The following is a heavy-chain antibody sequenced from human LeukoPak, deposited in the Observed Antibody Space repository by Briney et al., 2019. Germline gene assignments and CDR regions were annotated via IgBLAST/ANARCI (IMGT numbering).Heavy chain of an antibody. CDR3: ARYFGIAAAKWFDP. CDR1: GFTFSSYG. J-gene: IGHJ5*02. Sequence: GRSLRLSCAASGFTFSSYGMHWVRQAPGKGLEWVAVIWYDGSNKYYADSVKGRFTISRDNSKNTLYLQMNSLRAEDTAVYYCARYFGIAAAKWFDPWGQGTLVTVSS. CDR2: IWYDGSNK. V-gene: IGHV3-33*01. D-gene: IGHD6-13*01.